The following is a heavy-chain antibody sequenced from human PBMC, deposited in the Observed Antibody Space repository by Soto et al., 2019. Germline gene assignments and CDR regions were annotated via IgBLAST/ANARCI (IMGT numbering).Heavy chain of an antibody. CDR1: GVTFRNYN. J-gene: IGHJ4*02. V-gene: IGHV3-48*01. CDR3: ARAIRGYGSYGGY. D-gene: IGHD5-12*01. CDR2: ISIGGTTI. Sequence: PGGSLRLSCAASGVTFRNYNMNWVRQAPGKGLEWVSHISIGGTTIDYADSVKGRFTISSDNADNSLYLQMDSLGAEDTAVYYCARAIRGYGSYGGYLGQGTLVTVS.